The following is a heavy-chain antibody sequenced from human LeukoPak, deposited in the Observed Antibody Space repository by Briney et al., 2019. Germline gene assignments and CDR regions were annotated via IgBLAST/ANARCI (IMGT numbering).Heavy chain of an antibody. V-gene: IGHV3-15*01. J-gene: IGHJ4*02. D-gene: IGHD6-13*01. CDR3: TTDAGTHGPFDY. Sequence: PGGTVRLSCAASGFTFSNAWMRWASQAPGKGREGVGRIKGKTDGGTTDYAAPVKGRFTISRDDSKNTLYLQMNSLKTEDTAVYYCTTDAGTHGPFDYWGQGTLVTVSS. CDR1: GFTFSNAW. CDR2: IKGKTDGGTT.